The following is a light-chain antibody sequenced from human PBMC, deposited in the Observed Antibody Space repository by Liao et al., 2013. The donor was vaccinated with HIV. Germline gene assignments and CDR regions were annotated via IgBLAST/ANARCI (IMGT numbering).Light chain of an antibody. Sequence: SYELTQPPSVSVSPGQTASITCSGDKLGAKYVCWYQQKPGQSPVLVIYQDSRRSSGIPERFSGSNSGNTATLTISGTQPMDEADYYCQAWDRTTSYGFGTGTKVTVL. CDR1: KLGAKY. V-gene: IGLV3-1*01. CDR2: QDS. CDR3: QAWDRTTSYG. J-gene: IGLJ1*01.